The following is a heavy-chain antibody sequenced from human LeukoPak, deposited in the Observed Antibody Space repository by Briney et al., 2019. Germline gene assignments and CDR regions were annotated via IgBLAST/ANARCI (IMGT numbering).Heavy chain of an antibody. V-gene: IGHV3-64*01. CDR1: VFPFSTYA. CDR2: ISSNGGST. Sequence: GGSLRLSCAASVFPFSTYAMNWVRQAPGKGLEYVSAISSNGGSTSYANSVKGRFTISRDNSKNTLYLQMGSLRAEDMAVYYCARSSIVVVSILDYWGQGTLVTVSS. J-gene: IGHJ4*02. D-gene: IGHD2-2*01. CDR3: ARSSIVVVSILDY.